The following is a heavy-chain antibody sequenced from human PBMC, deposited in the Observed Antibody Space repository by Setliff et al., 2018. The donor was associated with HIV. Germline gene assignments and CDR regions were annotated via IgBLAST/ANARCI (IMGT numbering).Heavy chain of an antibody. Sequence: GASVKVSCKASGYTFTSYGISWVRQAPGQGLEWMGWISGYNGNTNYAQKLQGRVTMTTDTSTSTAYIELRSLRSDDTAVYYCAAIAAAALRGTFDIWGQGTMVTVSS. CDR1: GYTFTSYG. J-gene: IGHJ3*02. V-gene: IGHV1-18*01. CDR3: AAIAAAALRGTFDI. D-gene: IGHD6-13*01. CDR2: ISGYNGNT.